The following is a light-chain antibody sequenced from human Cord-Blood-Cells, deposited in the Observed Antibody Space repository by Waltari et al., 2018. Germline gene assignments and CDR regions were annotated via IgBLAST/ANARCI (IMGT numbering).Light chain of an antibody. Sequence: QSALTQPASVSGSPGQSITISCTGTSSDVGSYNLVSWYQQHPGKAPKLMIYEGSKRPSGVSNRFSGYKSGNTASLTISVLQAEDEADYYCCSYAGSSTLVFGGGTKLTVL. CDR3: CSYAGSSTLV. J-gene: IGLJ2*01. CDR1: SSDVGSYNL. CDR2: EGS. V-gene: IGLV2-23*01.